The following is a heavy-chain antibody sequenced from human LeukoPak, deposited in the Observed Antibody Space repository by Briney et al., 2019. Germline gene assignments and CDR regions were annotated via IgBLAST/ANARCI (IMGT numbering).Heavy chain of an antibody. J-gene: IGHJ4*02. CDR3: VRDQFFSFDY. CDR2: ISGTSSLI. CDR1: GFTFSTYS. V-gene: IGHV3-48*02. D-gene: IGHD3-3*01. Sequence: GGSLRLSCAASGFTFSTYSMNWVRQAPGKGLEWVSYISGTSSLIYYADSVKGRFTISRDNAKNSLYLQMNSLRDEDTAVYYCVRDQFFSFDYWGQGTLVPVSS.